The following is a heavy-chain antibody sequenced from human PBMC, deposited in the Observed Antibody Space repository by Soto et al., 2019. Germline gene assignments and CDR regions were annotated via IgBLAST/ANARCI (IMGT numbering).Heavy chain of an antibody. CDR3: AKDRYLQDIVVVVAAPDY. J-gene: IGHJ4*02. CDR1: GFTFSSYG. Sequence: QVQLVESGGGVVQPGRSLRLSCAASGFTFSSYGMHWVRQAPGKGLEWVAVISYDGSNKYYADSVKGRFTISRDNSKNTVYLQMNRLRAEDTAVYYCAKDRYLQDIVVVVAAPDYWGQGTLVTVSS. D-gene: IGHD2-15*01. V-gene: IGHV3-30*18. CDR2: ISYDGSNK.